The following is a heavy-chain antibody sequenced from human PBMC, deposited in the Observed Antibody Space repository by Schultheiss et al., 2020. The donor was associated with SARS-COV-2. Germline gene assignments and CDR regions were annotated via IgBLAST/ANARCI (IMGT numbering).Heavy chain of an antibody. CDR2: IYYSGST. Sequence: SETLSLTCTVSGGSISSYYWSWIRQPPGKGLEWIGYIYYSGSTNYNPSLKSRVTISVDTSKNQFSLKLSSVTAADTAVYYCARGGYYYDGRPGPWGHGTLVTVSS. V-gene: IGHV4-59*01. CDR3: ARGGYYYDGRPGP. J-gene: IGHJ5*02. CDR1: GGSISSYY. D-gene: IGHD3-22*01.